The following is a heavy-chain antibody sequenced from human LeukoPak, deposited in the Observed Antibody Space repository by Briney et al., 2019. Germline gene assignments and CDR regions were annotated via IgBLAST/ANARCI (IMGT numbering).Heavy chain of an antibody. CDR3: VRDHYKVTVVSLEDGYSWFDL. Sequence: SVKVSCKTSGDTLSKYAISWVRQGPGQGLEWLGRIIPVYGIPDYAQKFKDRVSITADKSTGTAYMALSSLTYEDTAVYFCVRDHYKVTVVSLEDGYSWFDLWGQGTLVTVSS. J-gene: IGHJ5*02. CDR2: IIPVYGIP. V-gene: IGHV1-69*04. CDR1: GDTLSKYA. D-gene: IGHD3-10*01.